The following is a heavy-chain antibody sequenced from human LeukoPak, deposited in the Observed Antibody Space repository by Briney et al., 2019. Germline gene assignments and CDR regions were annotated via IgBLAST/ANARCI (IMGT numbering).Heavy chain of an antibody. Sequence: GGSLRLSCAASGFTFSSYAMSWVRQAPGKGLEWVSAISGSVGSTYYADSVKSRFTISRDNSKNTLYLQMNSLRAEDTAVYYCAKSRRVVVAASQFHYWGQGPLVSVSS. CDR3: AKSRRVVVAASQFHY. CDR2: ISGSVGST. J-gene: IGHJ4*02. CDR1: GFTFSSYA. V-gene: IGHV3-23*01. D-gene: IGHD2-15*01.